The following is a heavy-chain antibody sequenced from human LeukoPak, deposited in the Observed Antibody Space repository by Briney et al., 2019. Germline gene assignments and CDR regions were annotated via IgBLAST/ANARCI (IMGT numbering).Heavy chain of an antibody. D-gene: IGHD4-11*01. J-gene: IGHJ4*02. CDR2: ISGSGGST. Sequence: PGGSLRLSCAASGFTFSSYAMSWVRQAPGKGLEWGSAISGSGGSTYYADSVKGRFTISRDNSKNTLYLQMNSLRAEDTAVYYCAKLGSTTVKGDYFDYWGQGTLVTVSS. V-gene: IGHV3-23*01. CDR3: AKLGSTTVKGDYFDY. CDR1: GFTFSSYA.